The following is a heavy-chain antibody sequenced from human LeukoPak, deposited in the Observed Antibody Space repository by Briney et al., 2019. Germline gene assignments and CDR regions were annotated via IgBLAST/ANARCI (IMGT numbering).Heavy chain of an antibody. V-gene: IGHV3-30*18. J-gene: IGHJ4*02. D-gene: IGHD6-19*01. CDR3: AKSFSAWISPFDY. CDR1: GFSFSYYG. CDR2: ISYDGSNK. Sequence: PGGSLRLSCAASGFSFSYYGIHWVRQAPGKGLEWVAVISYDGSNKYYADSVKGRFTISRDNSKNTLYLQMNSLRTDDTAVYYCAKSFSAWISPFDYWGQGTLVTVSS.